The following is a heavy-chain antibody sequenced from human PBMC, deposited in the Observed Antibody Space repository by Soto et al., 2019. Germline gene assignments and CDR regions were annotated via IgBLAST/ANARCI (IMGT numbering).Heavy chain of an antibody. CDR3: SKEAEESVNEPIPGDC. D-gene: IGHD1-1*01. V-gene: IGHV3-23*04. CDR1: GFTFRNFA. J-gene: IGHJ4*02. Sequence: EAQLVESGGDLVQPRGSLRLSCAASGFTFRNFAMTWVRLAPGKGLEWVSGISGSGRMTYYAHSVKGRFSVSRDNSKNSLYLQMDSLRAEDTAVYYCSKEAEESVNEPIPGDCWGQGTVVTVSS. CDR2: ISGSGRMT.